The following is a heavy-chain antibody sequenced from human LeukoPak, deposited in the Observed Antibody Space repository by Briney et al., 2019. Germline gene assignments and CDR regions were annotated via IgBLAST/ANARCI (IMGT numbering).Heavy chain of an antibody. CDR2: ISAYNGNT. V-gene: IGHV1-18*01. CDR1: GYTFTSYG. CDR3: ARDAAMVRGVINAFDI. J-gene: IGHJ3*02. Sequence: ASVKVSCKPSGYTFTSYGISWVRQAPGQGLEWMGWISAYNGNTNYAQKLQGRVTMTTDTSTSTAYMGLRSLRSDDTAVYYCARDAAMVRGVINAFDIWGQGTMVTVS. D-gene: IGHD3-10*01.